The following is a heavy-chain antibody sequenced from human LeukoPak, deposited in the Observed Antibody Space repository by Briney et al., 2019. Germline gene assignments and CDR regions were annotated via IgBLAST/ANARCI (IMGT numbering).Heavy chain of an antibody. CDR2: INTNTGNP. CDR1: GFTFSSYS. D-gene: IGHD3-10*01. J-gene: IGHJ4*02. CDR3: ARAKSMVRGVIFPY. Sequence: GGSLRLSCAASGFTFSSYSMNWVRQAPGQGLEWMGWINTNTGNPTYAQGFTGRFVFSLDTSVSTAYLQISSLKAEDTAVYYCARAKSMVRGVIFPYWGQGTLVTVSS. V-gene: IGHV7-4-1*02.